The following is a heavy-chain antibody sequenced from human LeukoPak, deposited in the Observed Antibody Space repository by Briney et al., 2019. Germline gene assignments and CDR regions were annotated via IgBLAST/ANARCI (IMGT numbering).Heavy chain of an antibody. CDR2: ISGSGDST. CDR1: GFTFSTYA. CDR3: AKVVVAATSRFDY. J-gene: IGHJ4*02. V-gene: IGHV3-23*01. D-gene: IGHD2-15*01. Sequence: PGGSLRLSCAASGFTFSTYAVNWVRQAPGKGLEWVSTISGSGDSTYYADSVKGRFTISRDNSKDTLYLQMNSLRAEDTAVYYCAKVVVAATSRFDYWGQGTLVTVSS.